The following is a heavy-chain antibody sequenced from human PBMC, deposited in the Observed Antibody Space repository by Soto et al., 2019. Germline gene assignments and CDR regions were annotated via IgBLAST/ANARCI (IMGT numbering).Heavy chain of an antibody. V-gene: IGHV5-51*01. D-gene: IGHD5-18*01. CDR1: GYSFTSYW. Sequence: GESLKISCKGSGYSFTSYWIGWVRQMPWKGLEWMGIIYPGDSDTRYSPSFQGQVTISADKSISTAYLQWSSLKASDTAMYYCARHRWGYSYGTLDYYYGMDVWGQGTTVTVSS. J-gene: IGHJ6*02. CDR3: ARHRWGYSYGTLDYYYGMDV. CDR2: IYPGDSDT.